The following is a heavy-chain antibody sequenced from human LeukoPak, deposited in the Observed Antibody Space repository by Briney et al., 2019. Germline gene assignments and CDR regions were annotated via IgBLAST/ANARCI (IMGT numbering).Heavy chain of an antibody. J-gene: IGHJ4*02. D-gene: IGHD5-12*01. CDR1: GGSISSYF. CDR2: IYYSGST. Sequence: SETLSLTCTVSGGSISSYFWSCVRQPPGKGLEWIGYIYYSGSTNYNPSLKSRVTISVDTSKNQFSLKLASVTTADTAVYYCARDRWLGYWGQGTLVTFSS. V-gene: IGHV4-59*01. CDR3: ARDRWLGY.